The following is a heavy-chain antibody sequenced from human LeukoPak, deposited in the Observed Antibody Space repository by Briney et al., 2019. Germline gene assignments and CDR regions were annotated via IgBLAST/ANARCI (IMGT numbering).Heavy chain of an antibody. CDR1: GFTFSSYG. Sequence: GGSLRLSCAASGFTFSSYGMHWVRQAPGKGLEWVAVISYDGSNKYYADSVKGRFTISRDNSKNTLYLQMNSLRAEDTAVYYCAKDDVPFVRVVVTAQVPDYWGQGTLVTVSS. D-gene: IGHD2-21*02. CDR2: ISYDGSNK. CDR3: AKDDVPFVRVVVTAQVPDY. V-gene: IGHV3-30*18. J-gene: IGHJ4*02.